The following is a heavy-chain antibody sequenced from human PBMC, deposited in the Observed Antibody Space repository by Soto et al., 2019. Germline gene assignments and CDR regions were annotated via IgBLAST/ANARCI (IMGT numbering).Heavy chain of an antibody. CDR2: IYYSGST. V-gene: IGHV4-59*01. CDR1: GGSISSYY. CDR3: ARDAYGDIDY. D-gene: IGHD4-17*01. J-gene: IGHJ4*02. Sequence: SETLSLTCTVSGGSISSYYWSWIRQPPGKGLEWIGYIYYSGSTNYNPSLKSRVTISVDTSKNQFSLKLSSVTAADTAVYYCARDAYGDIDYWGQGTLVTVSS.